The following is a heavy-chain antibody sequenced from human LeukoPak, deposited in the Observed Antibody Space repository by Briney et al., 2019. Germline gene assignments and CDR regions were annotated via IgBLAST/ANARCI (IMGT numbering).Heavy chain of an antibody. CDR1: GGSFSGYY. J-gene: IGHJ3*02. V-gene: IGHV4-34*01. Sequence: SETLSLTCAVYGGSFSGYYWSWIRQPPGKGLEWIGEINHSGSTNYNPSLKSRVTISVDTSKNQFSLKLSSVTAADTAVYYCASPYAMYSSGWYNHHDAFDIWGQGTMVTVSS. D-gene: IGHD6-19*01. CDR2: INHSGST. CDR3: ASPYAMYSSGWYNHHDAFDI.